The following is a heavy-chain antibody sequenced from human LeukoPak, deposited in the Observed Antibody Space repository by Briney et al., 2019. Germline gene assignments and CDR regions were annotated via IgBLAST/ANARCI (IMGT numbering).Heavy chain of an antibody. V-gene: IGHV3-23*01. Sequence: PGGSLRLSCTASGFTFSDYAMSWVRQAPGKGLEWVSDISGFSGNTYYADSVKGRFTISRDNSKSTLYLQMNSLRAEDTATYYCAKDSGFNVSYFSNWGQGILVTVSS. J-gene: IGHJ4*02. D-gene: IGHD1-26*01. CDR1: GFTFSDYA. CDR2: ISGFSGNT. CDR3: AKDSGFNVSYFSN.